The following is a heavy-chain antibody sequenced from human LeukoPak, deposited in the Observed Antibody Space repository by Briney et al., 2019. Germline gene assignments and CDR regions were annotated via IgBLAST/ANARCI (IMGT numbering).Heavy chain of an antibody. V-gene: IGHV5-10-1*01. J-gene: IGHJ4*02. CDR3: ATRVEYSSGL. CDR2: IDPSDSYT. D-gene: IGHD6-19*01. Sequence: KGGESLKISCKGSGYSINNYWIGWVRQMPGKGLEWMGRIDPSDSYTNYSPSFQGHVTISADKSISTAYLQWSSLKASDTAMYYCATRVEYSSGLWGQGTLVTVSS. CDR1: GYSINNYW.